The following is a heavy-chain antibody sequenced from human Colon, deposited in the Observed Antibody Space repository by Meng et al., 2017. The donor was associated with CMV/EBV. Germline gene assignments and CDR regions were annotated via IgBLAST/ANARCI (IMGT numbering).Heavy chain of an antibody. CDR2: IYYSGST. D-gene: IGHD2-21*02. CDR1: GGSVSSGSYY. Sequence: SETLSLTCTVSGGSVSSGSYYWSWIRQPPGKGLEWIGYIYYSGSTNYNPSLKSRVTISVDTSKNQFSLKLSSVTAADTAVYYCARASRDQPFYFDYWGQGKMVTVSS. J-gene: IGHJ4*02. CDR3: ARASRDQPFYFDY. V-gene: IGHV4-61*01.